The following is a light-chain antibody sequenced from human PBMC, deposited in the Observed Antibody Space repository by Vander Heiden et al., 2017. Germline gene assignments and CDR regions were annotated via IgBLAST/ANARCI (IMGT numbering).Light chain of an antibody. CDR3: AAWDDSLRDVV. Sequence: QSVLTQPPSASGTPGQRVTIPCSGSSSNIGSNYVYWYQQRPGTAPKLLIYRNNQRPSGVPDRFSGSKSGTSASLAISGLRSEDEADYYCAAWDDSLRDVVFGGGTKLTVL. CDR2: RNN. J-gene: IGLJ2*01. CDR1: SSNIGSNY. V-gene: IGLV1-47*01.